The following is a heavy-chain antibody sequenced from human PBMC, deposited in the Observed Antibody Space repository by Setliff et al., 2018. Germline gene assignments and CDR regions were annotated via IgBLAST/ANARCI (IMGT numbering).Heavy chain of an antibody. Sequence: PSETLSLTCAVYGGSFSGYYWSWIRQPPGEGLEWIGEINHSESTNYNPSLKSRVTISVDTSKNQFSLKLSSVTAADTAVYYCARRYNFWSGYLDYWGQGTLVTVSS. J-gene: IGHJ4*02. V-gene: IGHV4-34*01. CDR3: ARRYNFWSGYLDY. CDR1: GGSFSGYY. D-gene: IGHD3-3*01. CDR2: INHSEST.